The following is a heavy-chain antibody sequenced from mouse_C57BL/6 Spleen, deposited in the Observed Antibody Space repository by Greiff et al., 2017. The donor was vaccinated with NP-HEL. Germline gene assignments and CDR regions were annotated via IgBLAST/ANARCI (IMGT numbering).Heavy chain of an antibody. CDR2: IWSDGST. CDR1: GFSLTSYG. CDR3: ARHRYYGSSYYFDY. V-gene: IGHV2-6-1*01. J-gene: IGHJ2*01. Sequence: VQRVESGPGLVAPSQSLSITCTVSGFSLTSYGVHWVRQPPGKGLEWLVVIWSDGSTTYNSALKSRLSISKDNSKSQVFLKMNSLQTDDTAMYYCARHRYYGSSYYFDYWGQGTTLTVSS. D-gene: IGHD1-1*01.